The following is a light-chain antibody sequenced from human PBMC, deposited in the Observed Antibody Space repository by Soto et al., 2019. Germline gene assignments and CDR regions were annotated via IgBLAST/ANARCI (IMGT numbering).Light chain of an antibody. CDR1: QVIGSRY. J-gene: IGKJ2*01. Sequence: EIVMTQSPATLSLSPGERATISCRASQVIGSRYLAWYHQKSGQAPRLLIYGASSRATGIPDRISGSGSGTDFTLTISRLEPEDFGVYYCQQFGSSIPHTFGQGTKLEIK. CDR2: GAS. CDR3: QQFGSSIPHT. V-gene: IGKV3-20*01.